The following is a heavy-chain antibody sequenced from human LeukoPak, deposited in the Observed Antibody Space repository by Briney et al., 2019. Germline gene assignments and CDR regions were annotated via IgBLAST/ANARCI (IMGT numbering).Heavy chain of an antibody. CDR3: ASGEDYALDY. D-gene: IGHD4-17*01. CDR2: IYYSGST. CDR1: GGSISTYY. J-gene: IGHJ4*02. V-gene: IGHV4-59*08. Sequence: SETLSLTCTVSGGSISTYYCSWIRQPPGKGLEWIGYIYYSGSTNYNPSLKSRITISVDTSKNQFSLKLSSVTAADTAVYYCASGEDYALDYCGQGTLVTVSS.